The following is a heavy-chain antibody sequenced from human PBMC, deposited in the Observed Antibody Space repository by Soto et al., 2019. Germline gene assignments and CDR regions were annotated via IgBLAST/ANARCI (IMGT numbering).Heavy chain of an antibody. CDR3: ARDRAGYQKYYYYSDMEI. CDR1: GFTFSSYG. CDR2: IWYDGSNK. D-gene: IGHD3-9*01. J-gene: IGHJ6*02. V-gene: IGHV3-33*01. Sequence: GGSLRLSCAASGFTFSSYGMHWVRRAPGKGLEWVAVIWYDGSNKYYADSVKGRFTISRDNSKNTLYLQMNSLRAEDTAVYYYARDRAGYQKYYYYSDMEIWDQGTTVTVSS.